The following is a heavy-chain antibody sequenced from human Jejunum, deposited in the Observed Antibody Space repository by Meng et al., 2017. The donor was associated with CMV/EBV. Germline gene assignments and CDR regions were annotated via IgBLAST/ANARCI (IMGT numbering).Heavy chain of an antibody. V-gene: IGHV3-48*04. Sequence: CAASGFAFSSYSMNWVRQAPGKGLEWVSYIGLSGNNIYYANSVKGRFTVSRDNAKNSLFLQMNSLRAEDTALYFCASPFLGLFDFWGLGTLVTVSS. CDR3: ASPFLGLFDF. D-gene: IGHD3-3*01. J-gene: IGHJ4*02. CDR1: GFAFSSYS. CDR2: IGLSGNNI.